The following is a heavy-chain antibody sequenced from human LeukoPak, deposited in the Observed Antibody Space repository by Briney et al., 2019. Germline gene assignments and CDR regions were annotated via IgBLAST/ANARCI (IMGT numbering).Heavy chain of an antibody. Sequence: SETLSLTCAVYGGSFSGYYWSWIRQPPGKGLEWIGEINHSGSTNYNPSLKSRVTISVDTSKNQFSLKLSSVTAADTAVYYCARRLGYCSSTSCYQFDYWGQGTLVTVS. CDR1: GGSFSGYY. CDR3: ARRLGYCSSTSCYQFDY. CDR2: INHSGST. V-gene: IGHV4-34*01. D-gene: IGHD2-2*01. J-gene: IGHJ4*02.